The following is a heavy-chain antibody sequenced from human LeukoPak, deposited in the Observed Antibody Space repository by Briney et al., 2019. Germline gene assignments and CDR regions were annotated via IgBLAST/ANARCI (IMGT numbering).Heavy chain of an antibody. CDR1: GYTFTSYG. D-gene: IGHD6-19*01. J-gene: IGHJ3*02. Sequence: ASVKVSCKASGYTFTSYGISWVRQAPGQGLEWMGWINPNSGGTNYAQKFQGRVTMTRDTSISTAYMELSRLRSDDTAVYYCASQWLVPDAFDIWGQGTMVTVSS. CDR3: ASQWLVPDAFDI. CDR2: INPNSGGT. V-gene: IGHV1-2*02.